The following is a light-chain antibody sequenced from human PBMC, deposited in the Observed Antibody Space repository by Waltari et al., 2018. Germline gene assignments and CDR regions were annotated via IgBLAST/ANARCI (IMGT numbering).Light chain of an antibody. CDR3: QQYYSTPPRT. Sequence: DIVMTQSPDSLAVSLGERANIHCKSSQSVLYRSNNKNYLAWYQQKPGQPPKLLIYWASTRESGVPDRFSGSGSGTDFTLTISSLQAEDVAVYYCQQYYSTPPRTFGQGTKLEIK. CDR2: WAS. CDR1: QSVLYRSNNKNY. V-gene: IGKV4-1*01. J-gene: IGKJ2*01.